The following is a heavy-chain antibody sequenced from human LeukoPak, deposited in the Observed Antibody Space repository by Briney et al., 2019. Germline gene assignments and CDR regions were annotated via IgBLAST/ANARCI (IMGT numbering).Heavy chain of an antibody. CDR2: IYYSGST. V-gene: IGHV4-59*01. J-gene: IGHJ4*02. Sequence: PSQTLSLTCTVSGCSNRSYYWRWIRQPRARGLEWIVYIYYSGSTNYNPSLRSRVTISVDTYKHQFSLPLSSETAADTAVYYCARARDPDVPLVNSGQGALVTVSS. D-gene: IGHD6-6*01. CDR3: ARARDPDVPLVN. CDR1: GCSNRSYY.